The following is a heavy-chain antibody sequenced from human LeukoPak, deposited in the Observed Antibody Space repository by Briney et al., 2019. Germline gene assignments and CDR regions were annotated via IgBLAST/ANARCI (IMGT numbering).Heavy chain of an antibody. Sequence: GGSLRLSGAGSGFMFSSYGMSWDRQAPGKGLEWVAAISGSGGGTYYADSVKGRFTFSRDNSKNTLYLQTNSLRAEDTAIYSCAKDRGDGYNSFAYWGQGILVTVSS. J-gene: IGHJ4*02. CDR1: GFMFSSYG. V-gene: IGHV3-23*01. CDR3: AKDRGDGYNSFAY. D-gene: IGHD5-12*01. CDR2: ISGSGGGT.